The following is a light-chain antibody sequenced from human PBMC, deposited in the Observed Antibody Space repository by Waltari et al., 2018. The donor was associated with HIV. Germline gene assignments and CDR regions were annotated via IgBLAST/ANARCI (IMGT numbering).Light chain of an antibody. CDR3: QQTNTFPWT. V-gene: IGKV1D-12*01. Sequence: DIQMTQSPSSVSASVGDRVTITCRASQDLRTWLDWYQQKLGKAPNILISGSSYLESGVPSRFSGSESGTTFTLAINSLQTEDFATYFCQQTNTFPWTFGQGTRVDIK. CDR1: QDLRTW. CDR2: GSS. J-gene: IGKJ1*01.